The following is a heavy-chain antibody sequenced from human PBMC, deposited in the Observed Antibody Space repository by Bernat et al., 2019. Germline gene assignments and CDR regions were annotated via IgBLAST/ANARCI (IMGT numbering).Heavy chain of an antibody. CDR3: ARHKVTIVVVPAAPFDY. V-gene: IGHV4-39*01. J-gene: IGHJ4*02. Sequence: QVQLVESGGGVVQPGRSLRLSCAASGFTFSSYGMHWVRQPPGKGLEWIGSIYYSGSTYYNPSLKSRVTISVDTSKNQFSLKLSSVTAADTAVYYCARHKVTIVVVPAAPFDYWGQGTLVTVSS. CDR1: GFTFSSYG. CDR2: IYYSGST. D-gene: IGHD2-2*01.